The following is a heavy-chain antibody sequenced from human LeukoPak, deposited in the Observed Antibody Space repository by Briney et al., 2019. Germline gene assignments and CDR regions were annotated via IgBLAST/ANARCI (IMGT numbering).Heavy chain of an antibody. D-gene: IGHD3-16*01. J-gene: IGHJ4*02. CDR2: ITPILGIA. CDR1: GGTFSSYA. CDR3: ARDHQNIYDYVWGSDY. V-gene: IGHV1-69*04. Sequence: SVKASCKASGGTFSSYAISWVRQAPGQGLEWMGRITPILGIANYAQKFQGRVTITADKSTSTAYMELSSLRSEDTAVYYCARDHQNIYDYVWGSDYWGQGTLVTVSS.